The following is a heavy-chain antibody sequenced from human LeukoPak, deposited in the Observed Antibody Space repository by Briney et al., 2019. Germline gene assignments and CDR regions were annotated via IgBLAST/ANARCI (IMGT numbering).Heavy chain of an antibody. J-gene: IGHJ4*02. CDR1: GGSISSGDYY. CDR2: IYYSGST. V-gene: IGHV4-30-4*01. CDR3: ARLERWSLDY. D-gene: IGHD3-3*01. Sequence: SETLSLTCTVSGGSISSGDYYWSWIRQPPGKGLEWIGYIYYSGSTYYNPSLKSRVTISVDTSKNQFSLNLSSVTAADTAVYYCARLERWSLDYWGQGALVTVSS.